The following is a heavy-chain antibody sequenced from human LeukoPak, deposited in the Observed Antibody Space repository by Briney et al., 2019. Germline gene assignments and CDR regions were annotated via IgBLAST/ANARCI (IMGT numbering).Heavy chain of an antibody. V-gene: IGHV3-64*02. CDR1: GFTFSSYP. CDR2: ILGNGDSS. J-gene: IGHJ4*02. CDR3: ARDTTSGWSFDY. D-gene: IGHD6-19*01. Sequence: GGSLRLSCTASGFTFSSYPMHWFRQAPGKGLEYVSAILGNGDSSFYADSVKGRSTISRDNSKNTLYLQMGSLRADDMAVYYCARDTTSGWSFDYWGQGTQVTVSS.